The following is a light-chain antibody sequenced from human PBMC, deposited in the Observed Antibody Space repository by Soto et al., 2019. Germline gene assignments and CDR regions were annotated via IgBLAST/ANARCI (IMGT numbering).Light chain of an antibody. CDR2: KAS. Sequence: DIQMTQSPSTLSASVGERVPITCRASQSISSWLAWYQQKPGKAPKLLIYKASSLQSGVPSRFSGSGSGTEFTLTITSLQPDDFATYYCQQYNQYSVTFGQGTRLEIK. CDR1: QSISSW. J-gene: IGKJ5*01. V-gene: IGKV1-5*03. CDR3: QQYNQYSVT.